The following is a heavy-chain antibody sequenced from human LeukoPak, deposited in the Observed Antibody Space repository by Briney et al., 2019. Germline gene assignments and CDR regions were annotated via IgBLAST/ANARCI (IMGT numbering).Heavy chain of an antibody. J-gene: IGHJ4*02. CDR3: PRTGRLIDY. Sequence: GGSLRLSCAASGLTSNDSYWSCIRQTPGKGLEYISYISGSGGDINYTGSVRGRFTISRDNAKNLLYLQINSLRVEDTAGYYFPRTGRLIDYWGQGTLVTVSS. D-gene: IGHD1-1*01. V-gene: IGHV3-11*04. CDR2: ISGSGGDI. CDR1: GLTSNDSY.